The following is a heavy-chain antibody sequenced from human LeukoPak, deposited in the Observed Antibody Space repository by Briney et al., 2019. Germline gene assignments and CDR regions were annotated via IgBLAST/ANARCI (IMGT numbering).Heavy chain of an antibody. CDR2: IIPIFGTA. CDR1: GGTFSSYA. Sequence: ASVTVSCKASGGTFSSYAISWVRQAPGQGLEWMGGIIPIFGTANYAQKFQGRGTITADESTSTAYMELSSLRSEDTAVYYCARERGAYSSGWYYFDYWGQGTLVTVSS. CDR3: ARERGAYSSGWYYFDY. J-gene: IGHJ4*02. D-gene: IGHD6-19*01. V-gene: IGHV1-69*13.